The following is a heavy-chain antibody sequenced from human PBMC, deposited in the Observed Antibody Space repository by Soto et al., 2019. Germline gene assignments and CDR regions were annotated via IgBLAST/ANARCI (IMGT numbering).Heavy chain of an antibody. Sequence: TLSLTCTVAGGTIRSGGYYWSWLREPQGKGLEWMAYIHNTGSPYYNLSLKSRLTISLDTATNQFSLSLSSVNAADTAVYYCARSRHSGGYFFDYWGQGILVTVSS. CDR1: GGTIRSGGYY. D-gene: IGHD5-12*01. CDR2: IHNTGSP. V-gene: IGHV4-30-4*01. CDR3: ARSRHSGGYFFDY. J-gene: IGHJ4*02.